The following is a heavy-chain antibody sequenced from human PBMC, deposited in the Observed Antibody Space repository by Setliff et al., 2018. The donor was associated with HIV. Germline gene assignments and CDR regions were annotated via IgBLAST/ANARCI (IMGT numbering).Heavy chain of an antibody. D-gene: IGHD6-19*01. Sequence: GASVKVSCKASGYTFPSYAISWVRQAPGQGLEWMGGIIPIFGTANYAQKFQGRVTITRNTSISTAYVELSSLRSEDTAVYYCVRLKSAVYSGGWYGGGYFDYWGQGTPVTVSS. CDR1: GYTFPSYA. CDR2: IIPIFGTA. J-gene: IGHJ4*02. V-gene: IGHV1-69*05. CDR3: VRLKSAVYSGGWYGGGYFDY.